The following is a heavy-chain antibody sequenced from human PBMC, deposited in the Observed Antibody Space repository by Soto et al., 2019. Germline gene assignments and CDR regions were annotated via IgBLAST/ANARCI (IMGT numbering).Heavy chain of an antibody. CDR1: SGSISSSNW. Sequence: SETLSLTCAVSSGSISSSNWWSWVRQPPGKGLEWIGEIYHSGSTNYNPSLKSRVTISVDKSKNQFSLKLSSVTAADTAVYYCARDRGYCSGGSCYLNYYYYMDVWGKGTTVTVSS. CDR3: ARDRGYCSGGSCYLNYYYYMDV. D-gene: IGHD2-15*01. V-gene: IGHV4-4*02. CDR2: IYHSGST. J-gene: IGHJ6*03.